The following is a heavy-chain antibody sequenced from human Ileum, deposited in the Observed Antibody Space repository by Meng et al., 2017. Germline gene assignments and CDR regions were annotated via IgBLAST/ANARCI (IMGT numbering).Heavy chain of an antibody. V-gene: IGHV2-5*01. CDR3: AHRRGMSTTGGLFDP. J-gene: IGHJ5*02. CDR1: GFSLSTSGVG. Sequence: ITFTEVGPTLVKPTQTLTLTCTFSGFSLSTSGVGVGWIRQPPGKAMEWLAVIYWSDEKRYSPTLKSRLTITKDTSKNQVVLTVTNMDTVDTVTYYCAHRRGMSTTGGLFDPWGQGTLVTVSS. D-gene: IGHD1-1*01. CDR2: IYWSDEK.